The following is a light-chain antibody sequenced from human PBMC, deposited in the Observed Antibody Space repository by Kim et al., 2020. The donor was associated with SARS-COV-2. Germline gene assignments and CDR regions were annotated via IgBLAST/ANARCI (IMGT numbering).Light chain of an antibody. Sequence: QSVLTQPPSASGSPGQSVTISCSGISSDVGDYPYVSWYQQHPGKAPTLIIYEVRYRPSGVPDRFSGSKSGNTASLTVSGLQAEDEADYYCSSSAGSNNLVFGGGTRLTVL. J-gene: IGLJ3*02. V-gene: IGLV2-8*01. CDR1: SSDVGDYPY. CDR2: EVR. CDR3: SSSAGSNNLV.